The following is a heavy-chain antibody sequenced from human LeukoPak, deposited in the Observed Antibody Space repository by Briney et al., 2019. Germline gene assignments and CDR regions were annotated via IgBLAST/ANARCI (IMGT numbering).Heavy chain of an antibody. J-gene: IGHJ6*02. CDR3: AKDLGYDYVWGSYRYSPYYYGMDV. CDR2: IKQDGSEK. Sequence: PGGSLRLSCAASGFTFSHYWMSWVRQAPGKGLEWVANIKQDGSEKYYVDSVKGRFTISRDNSKNTLYLQMNSLRAEDTAVYYCAKDLGYDYVWGSYRYSPYYYGMDVWGQGTTVTVSS. V-gene: IGHV3-7*01. D-gene: IGHD3-16*02. CDR1: GFTFSHYW.